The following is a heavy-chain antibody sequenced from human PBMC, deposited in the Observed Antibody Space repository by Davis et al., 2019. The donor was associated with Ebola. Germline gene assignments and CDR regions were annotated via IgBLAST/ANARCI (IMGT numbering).Heavy chain of an antibody. D-gene: IGHD3-10*01. J-gene: IGHJ4*01. V-gene: IGHV3-74*01. CDR2: IEKDGSPT. Sequence: HTGGSLRLSCAASGLTVSSNYMSWVRQVPGKGLVWVARIEKDGSPTNHADSVKGRFTISRDNAKNTLYLQMNSLRGDDTAIYYCARGGNFGSGNYPDYWGHGTLVTVSS. CDR3: ARGGNFGSGNYPDY. CDR1: GLTVSSNY.